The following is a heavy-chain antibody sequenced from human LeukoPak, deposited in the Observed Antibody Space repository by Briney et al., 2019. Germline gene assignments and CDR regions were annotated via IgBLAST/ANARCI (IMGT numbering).Heavy chain of an antibody. CDR2: INPNSGGT. V-gene: IGHV1-2*02. CDR3: ARDDSGSYRRFDY. Sequence: GASVKVSCKASGYTFTGYYMHWVRQAPGQGLEWMGWINPNSGGTSYAQKFQGRVTMTRDTSISTAYMELSRLRSDDTAVYYCARDDSGSYRRFDYWGQGTLVAVSS. CDR1: GYTFTGYY. D-gene: IGHD1-26*01. J-gene: IGHJ4*02.